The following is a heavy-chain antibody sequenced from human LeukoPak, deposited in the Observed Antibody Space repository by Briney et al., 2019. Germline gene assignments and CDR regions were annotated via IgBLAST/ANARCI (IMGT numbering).Heavy chain of an antibody. CDR2: IYYSGST. CDR3: ARHRVGIRAAFDI. D-gene: IGHD1-26*01. Sequence: PSETLSLTCTVSGGSISSSSYYWGWIRQPPGKGLEWIGSIYYSGSTYYNPSLKSRVTISVDTSKSQFSLKLSSVTAADTAVYYCARHRVGIRAAFDIWGQGTMVTVSS. V-gene: IGHV4-39*07. CDR1: GGSISSSSYY. J-gene: IGHJ3*02.